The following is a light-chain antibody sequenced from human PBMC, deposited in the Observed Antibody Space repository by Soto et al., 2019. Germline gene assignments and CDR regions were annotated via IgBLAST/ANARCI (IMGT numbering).Light chain of an antibody. V-gene: IGKV1-9*01. CDR1: QGISSY. Sequence: DIQLTQSPSFLSASVGDRVTITCPPSQGISSYLAWYQQKPGKAPKLLIYAASTLQSGVPSRFSGSVSGTEFTLTISSLQPEDFATDYCQQLNSYPLTFGPGTKVDI. CDR3: QQLNSYPLT. CDR2: AAS. J-gene: IGKJ3*01.